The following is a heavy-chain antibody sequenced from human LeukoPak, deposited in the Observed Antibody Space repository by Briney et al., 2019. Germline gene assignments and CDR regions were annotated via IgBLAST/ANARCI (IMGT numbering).Heavy chain of an antibody. V-gene: IGHV3-7*01. Sequence: GGSLRLSCAASGFTFSNYWLTWVRQAPGKGLEWVANIKQDGSKFSYVDSVKGRFTISRDNAKNSLYLQMNSLGVEDTAVYYCARESSLTDAFDIWGQGTMVTVSS. D-gene: IGHD6-6*01. CDR2: IKQDGSKF. CDR3: ARESSLTDAFDI. J-gene: IGHJ3*02. CDR1: GFTFSNYW.